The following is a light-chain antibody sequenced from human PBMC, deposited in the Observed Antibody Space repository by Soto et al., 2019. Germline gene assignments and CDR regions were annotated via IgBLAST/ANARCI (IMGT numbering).Light chain of an antibody. J-gene: IGLJ2*01. CDR2: RNN. V-gene: IGLV1-40*01. CDR1: SSNIGAYYD. CDR3: SSYAGSNTVI. Sequence: QSVLTQPPSVSGAPGQRVTISCTGTSSNIGAYYDVNWYQIVPGKAPKLLISRNNNRPSGVPDRFSGSKSDNTASLTVSGLQAEDEADYYCSSYAGSNTVIFGGGTKVTVL.